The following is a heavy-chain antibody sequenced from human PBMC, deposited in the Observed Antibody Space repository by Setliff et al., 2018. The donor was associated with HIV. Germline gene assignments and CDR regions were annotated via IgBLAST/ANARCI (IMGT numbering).Heavy chain of an antibody. CDR1: GGSISSGSYY. D-gene: IGHD2-2*02. V-gene: IGHV4-61*02. CDR2: IYASGNT. Sequence: SETLSLTCNVSGGSISSGSYYWNWIRQPAGKGLEWIGRIYASGNTNYKPSLKGRVTISIDTSKNQFSLKLSSVTAAESAVYYCTREFHRGIPDYFDYCGQGILVSAAS. CDR3: TREFHRGIPDYFDY. J-gene: IGHJ4*02.